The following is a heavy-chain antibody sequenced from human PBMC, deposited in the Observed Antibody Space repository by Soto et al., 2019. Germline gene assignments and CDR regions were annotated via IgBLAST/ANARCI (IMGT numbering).Heavy chain of an antibody. CDR2: GDSGGST. D-gene: IGHD3-22*01. CDR3: ARRLKPPGSSGVWYFDL. J-gene: IGHJ2*01. Sequence: QLQLQESGPGLVKPSETLSLTCTVSGDSISSDIYYWGWIRQPPGKGLEWIGSGDSGGSTYYNPSLKSRVPIPIDTSKNQFSLRLSSVTAADTALYYCARRLKPPGSSGVWYFDLWGRGTLVTVSS. V-gene: IGHV4-39*01. CDR1: GDSISSDIYY.